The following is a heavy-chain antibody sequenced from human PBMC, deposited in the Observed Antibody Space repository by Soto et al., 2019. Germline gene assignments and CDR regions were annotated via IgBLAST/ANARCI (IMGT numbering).Heavy chain of an antibody. V-gene: IGHV3-49*05. CDR2: IRSKAYGGTT. CDR3: TRDAIITSVGGVYYFDY. J-gene: IGHJ4*02. CDR1: GFTFGDYA. D-gene: IGHD3-3*01. Sequence: EVQLVESGGGLVKPGRSLRLSCTASGFTFGDYAMSWFRQAPGKGLEWVGFIRSKAYGGTTEYAASVKGRFTISRDDSKSIAYLQMNSLKTEDTAVYYCTRDAIITSVGGVYYFDYWGQGTLVTVSS.